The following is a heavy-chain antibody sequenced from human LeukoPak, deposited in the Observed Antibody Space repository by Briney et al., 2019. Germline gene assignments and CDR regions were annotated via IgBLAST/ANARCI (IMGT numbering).Heavy chain of an antibody. J-gene: IGHJ4*02. D-gene: IGHD3-22*01. Sequence: GRSLRLSCAASGFTFDDYAMHWGRQAPGKGLEWVSGISWNSGSIGYADSVKGRFTISRDNAKNSLYLQMNSLRAEDTALYYCAKDAFYYYDSSGYYLTTTALFDYWGQGTLVTVSS. CDR2: ISWNSGSI. CDR1: GFTFDDYA. V-gene: IGHV3-9*01. CDR3: AKDAFYYYDSSGYYLTTTALFDY.